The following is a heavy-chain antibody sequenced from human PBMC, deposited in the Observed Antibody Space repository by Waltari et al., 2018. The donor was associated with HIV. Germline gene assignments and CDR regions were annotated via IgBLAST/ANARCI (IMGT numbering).Heavy chain of an antibody. CDR1: GGSISSYY. V-gene: IGHV4-4*07. Sequence: QVQLQESGPGLVKPSETLSLTCTVSGGSISSYYWSWIRQPAGKGLEWIGRIYTSGSTNYHPALKSRVTMSVDTSKNQFSLKLSSVTAADTAVYYCARDSGSYHPGAFDIWGQGTMVTVSS. J-gene: IGHJ3*02. CDR3: ARDSGSYHPGAFDI. D-gene: IGHD1-26*01. CDR2: IYTSGST.